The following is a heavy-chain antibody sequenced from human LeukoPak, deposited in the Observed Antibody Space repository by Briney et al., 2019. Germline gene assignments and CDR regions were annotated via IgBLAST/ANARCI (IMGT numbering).Heavy chain of an antibody. J-gene: IGHJ4*02. CDR3: ARRNNGYDYLDY. D-gene: IGHD5-12*01. V-gene: IGHV4-38-2*01. CDR2: IYHSGST. Sequence: SETLSLTCAVSGYSIGSGYYWGWIRQPPGKGLEWIGGIYHSGSTYYNPSLKSRVTISVDTSRNQFSLKLTSVIAADTAVYYCARRNNGYDYLDYWGQGTLVTVSS. CDR1: GYSIGSGYY.